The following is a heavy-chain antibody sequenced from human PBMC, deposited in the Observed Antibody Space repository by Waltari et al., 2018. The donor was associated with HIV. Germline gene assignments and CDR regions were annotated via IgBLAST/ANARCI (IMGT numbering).Heavy chain of an antibody. V-gene: IGHV4-61*02. D-gene: IGHD3-22*01. Sequence: QVQLQESGPGLVKPSQTLSLTCTVSGGSISSGSYYWSWIRQPAGKGLEWIGRIYTSGSTNYNPSLKSRVTISVDTSKNQFSLKLSSVTAADTAVYYCARYYYDSSGYYYFDYWGQGTLVTVSS. CDR1: GGSISSGSYY. CDR3: ARYYYDSSGYYYFDY. J-gene: IGHJ4*02. CDR2: IYTSGST.